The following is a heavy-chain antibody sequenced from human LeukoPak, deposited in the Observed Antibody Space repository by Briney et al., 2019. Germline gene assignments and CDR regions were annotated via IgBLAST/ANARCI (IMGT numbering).Heavy chain of an antibody. Sequence: NLGESLKISCKGSGYSITSYWIGWVRQMPGKGLEWMGIIYPGDSDTRYSPFFQGQVTISADKSISTAYLQWTSLKASDTAMYYCASTTVTAREKYYFEYWGQGTLVTVSS. V-gene: IGHV5-51*01. J-gene: IGHJ4*02. CDR3: ASTTVTAREKYYFEY. D-gene: IGHD4-17*01. CDR1: GYSITSYW. CDR2: IYPGDSDT.